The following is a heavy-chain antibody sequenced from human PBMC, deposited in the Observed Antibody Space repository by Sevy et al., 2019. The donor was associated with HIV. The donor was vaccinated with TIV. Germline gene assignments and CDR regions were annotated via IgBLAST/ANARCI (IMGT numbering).Heavy chain of an antibody. CDR3: AKDVGWELPAREAYFDY. CDR2: IWYDGSNK. J-gene: IGHJ4*02. D-gene: IGHD1-26*01. V-gene: IGHV3-33*06. Sequence: GGSLRLSCAASGFTFSSYGMHWVRQAPGKGLEWVAVIWYDGSNKYYADSVKGRFTISRDNSKNTLYLQMNSLRAEDTAVSYCAKDVGWELPAREAYFDYWGQGTLVTVSS. CDR1: GFTFSSYG.